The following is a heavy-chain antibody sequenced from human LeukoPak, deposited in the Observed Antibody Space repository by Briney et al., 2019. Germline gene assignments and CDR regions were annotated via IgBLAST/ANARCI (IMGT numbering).Heavy chain of an antibody. Sequence: SETLSLTCAVYGGSFSGYYWSWIRQPPGKGLEWIGEINHSGSTNYNPSLKSRVTISVDTSKNQFSLKLSSVTAADTAVYYCARGLTYPPKLKRNPFDYWGQGTLVTVSS. CDR1: GGSFSGYY. CDR3: ARGLTYPPKLKRNPFDY. V-gene: IGHV4-34*01. CDR2: INHSGST. D-gene: IGHD4-23*01. J-gene: IGHJ4*02.